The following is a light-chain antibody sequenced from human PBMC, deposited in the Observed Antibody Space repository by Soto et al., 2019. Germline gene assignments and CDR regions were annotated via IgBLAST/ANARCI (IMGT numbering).Light chain of an antibody. V-gene: IGLV2-14*01. J-gene: IGLJ3*02. CDR1: RSDIGGYDR. Sequence: QAVVTQPASVSGSLGQSITISCTGTRSDIGGYDRVSWYQQNPGKAPKLMICDVSFRPSGVSDRFSGSKSANTASLTISGLQAEDEGDYYCSSYTNSDSWVFGGGTKVTVL. CDR2: DVS. CDR3: SSYTNSDSWV.